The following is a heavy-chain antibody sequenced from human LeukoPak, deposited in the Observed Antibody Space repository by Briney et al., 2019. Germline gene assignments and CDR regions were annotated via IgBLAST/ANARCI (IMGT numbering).Heavy chain of an antibody. V-gene: IGHV5-51*01. CDR2: IYSGDSDT. J-gene: IGHJ4*02. CDR1: GDSFTSYW. Sequence: PGESMNISCTASGDSFTSYWIGGVRPMRGQGLEWMGIIYSGDSDTRSSTSFQSDATTSADNSISTAFLHWSSLKASEAAVYYCTRREAADRVTTNYWGQGTLVTVSS. CDR3: TRREAADRVTTNY. D-gene: IGHD4-17*01.